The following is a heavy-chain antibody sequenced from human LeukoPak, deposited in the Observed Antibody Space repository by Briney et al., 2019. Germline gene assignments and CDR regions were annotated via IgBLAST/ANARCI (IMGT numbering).Heavy chain of an antibody. CDR3: AKDLRQWRGILDS. CDR2: MVDDGSEK. CDR1: GFTFSSYG. D-gene: IGHD6-19*01. J-gene: IGHJ4*02. Sequence: GGSLRLSCAASGFTFSSYGMHWVLQAPDKGLEWMAVMVDDGSEKFYADSVKGRFTISRDNSKNTLYLQMNSLRAEDTAVYYCAKDLRQWRGILDSWGQGTLVTVSS. V-gene: IGHV3-30*18.